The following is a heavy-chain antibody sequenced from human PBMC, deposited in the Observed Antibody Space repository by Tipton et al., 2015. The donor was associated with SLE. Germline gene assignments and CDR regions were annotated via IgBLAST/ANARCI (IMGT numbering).Heavy chain of an antibody. CDR2: INHSGST. CDR1: GGSFSGYY. J-gene: IGHJ4*02. D-gene: IGHD3-3*01. Sequence: TLSLTCAVYGGSFSGYYWSWIRQPPGKGLEWIGEINHSGSTNYNPSLKSRVTISVDTSKNQFSLKLSSVTAADTAVYYCARAPSRFLEWPNWGQGTLVTVSS. CDR3: ARAPSRFLEWPN. V-gene: IGHV4-34*01.